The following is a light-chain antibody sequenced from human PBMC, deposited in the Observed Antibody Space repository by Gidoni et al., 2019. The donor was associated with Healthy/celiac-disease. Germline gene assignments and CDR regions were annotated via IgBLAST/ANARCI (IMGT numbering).Light chain of an antibody. CDR1: QDISNY. V-gene: IGKV1-33*01. Sequence: DIQMTQSPSSLSASVGDRVTITCQASQDISNYLNWYQQKPGKAPKLLIYDASNLETGVPSRFSGSGSGTDFTFTISSLQPEDIATYYCQQYVNLLLTFXGXTKVEIK. CDR3: QQYVNLLLT. J-gene: IGKJ4*01. CDR2: DAS.